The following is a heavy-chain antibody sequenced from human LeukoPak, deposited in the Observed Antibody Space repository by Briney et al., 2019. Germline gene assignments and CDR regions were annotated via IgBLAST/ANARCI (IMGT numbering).Heavy chain of an antibody. D-gene: IGHD3-10*01. V-gene: IGHV4-59*01. J-gene: IGHJ3*01. Sequence: TSETLSLTCTVSDGTISGNYWSWIRQPPGKGLEWIGYIYHSGTTNYNPSHKSRRTISVDTSKSQCALRLSSVTTADTTIYFCARSNYCQPVAWAFDLWGQGTVVTVSS. CDR1: DGTISGNY. CDR2: IYHSGTT. CDR3: ARSNYCQPVAWAFDL.